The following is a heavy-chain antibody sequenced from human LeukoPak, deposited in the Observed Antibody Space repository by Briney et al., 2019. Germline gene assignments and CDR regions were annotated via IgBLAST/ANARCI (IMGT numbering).Heavy chain of an antibody. J-gene: IGHJ4*02. V-gene: IGHV3-7*01. CDR1: GFTFSRSW. D-gene: IGHD6-13*01. Sequence: PGGSLRLSCAASGFTFSRSWMSWVRQAPGKGLEWVANIKEDGSQRNYVDSVKGRFTISRDNAMNSVFLQMISLRAEDTAVYYCARDRGYNSFDYWGQGTLVTVSS. CDR3: ARDRGYNSFDY. CDR2: IKEDGSQR.